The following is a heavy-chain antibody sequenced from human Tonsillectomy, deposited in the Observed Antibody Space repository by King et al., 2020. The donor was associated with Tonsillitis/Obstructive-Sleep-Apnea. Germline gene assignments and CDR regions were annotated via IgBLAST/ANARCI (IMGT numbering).Heavy chain of an antibody. CDR1: GFTFSNYV. D-gene: IGHD3-9*01. Sequence: EVQLVESGGGVVQPGGSLRISCAASGFTFSNYVMSWVRQAPGKGLEWVYAISGYGAHTYYVVYVRGRFTFSRDNSMNTLFLQMKSLRAEDPAVCYCATNTTFDASLAGYIHSRGGCLFDNWGQGTLATVSS. CDR2: ISGYGAHT. J-gene: IGHJ4*02. CDR3: ATNTTFDASLAGYIHSRGGCLFDN. V-gene: IGHV3-23*04.